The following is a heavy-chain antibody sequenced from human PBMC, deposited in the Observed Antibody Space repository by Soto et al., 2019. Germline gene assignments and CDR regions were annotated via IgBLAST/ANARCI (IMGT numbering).Heavy chain of an antibody. Sequence: ASVKVSCKASGYTFTSYAMHLVRQAPGQRLEWMGWINAGNGNTKYSQKFQGRVTITRDTSASTAYMELSSLRSEDTAVYYCARDHWGATVTALVYYYYGMDVWGQGTMVTVSS. D-gene: IGHD4-17*01. J-gene: IGHJ6*02. CDR1: GYTFTSYA. CDR2: INAGNGNT. CDR3: ARDHWGATVTALVYYYYGMDV. V-gene: IGHV1-3*01.